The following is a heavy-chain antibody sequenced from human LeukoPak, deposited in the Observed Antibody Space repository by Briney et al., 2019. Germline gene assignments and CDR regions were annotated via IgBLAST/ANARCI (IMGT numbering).Heavy chain of an antibody. V-gene: IGHV1-18*01. Sequence: GASVKVSCKASGYTFTSYGISWVRQAPGQGLEWMGWISAYNGNTNYAQKLQGRVTMTTDTSTSTAYMELRSLRSDDTAVYYCARVIIAAASRAYYFDYWGQGTLVTVSS. CDR3: ARVIIAAASRAYYFDY. CDR1: GYTFTSYG. J-gene: IGHJ4*02. D-gene: IGHD6-13*01. CDR2: ISAYNGNT.